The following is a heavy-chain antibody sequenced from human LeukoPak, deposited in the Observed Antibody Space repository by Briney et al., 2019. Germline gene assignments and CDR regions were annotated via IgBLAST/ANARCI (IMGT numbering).Heavy chain of an antibody. Sequence: PGGSLRLSCAASGFTFSDYYMSWIRQAPGKGLEWVSYISSRGSTIYYADSVKGRFTISRDSTKSSLYLQMNSLRAEDTAVYYCASVYYYNGRYPPYFDYCGQGTLVTVSS. CDR3: ASVYYYNGRYPPYFDY. D-gene: IGHD3-22*01. CDR1: GFTFSDYY. CDR2: ISSRGSTI. V-gene: IGHV3-11*04. J-gene: IGHJ4*02.